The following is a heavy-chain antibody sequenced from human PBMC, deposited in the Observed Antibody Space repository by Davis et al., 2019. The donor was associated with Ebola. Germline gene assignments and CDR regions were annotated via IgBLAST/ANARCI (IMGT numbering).Heavy chain of an antibody. CDR2: INAGNGNT. V-gene: IGHV1-3*01. Sequence: ASVKVSCKASGYTFTSYAMHWVRQAPGQRLEWMGWINAGNGNTKYSQKFQGRVTMTRDTSTSTVYMELSSLRSEDTAVYYCARDGGGYYYYGMDVWGQGTTVTVSS. D-gene: IGHD3-16*01. CDR1: GYTFTSYA. CDR3: ARDGGGYYYYGMDV. J-gene: IGHJ6*02.